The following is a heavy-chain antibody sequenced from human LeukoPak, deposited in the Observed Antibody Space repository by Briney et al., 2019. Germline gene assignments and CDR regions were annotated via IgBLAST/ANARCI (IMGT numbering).Heavy chain of an antibody. CDR3: ARGDDSGYYDYFDY. CDR1: GFTFSNFW. CDR2: IYGDGSFT. Sequence: GSLRLSCAASGFTFSNFWMHWVRQAPGKGLVWVALIYGDGSFTRYADSVKGRFTISRDFSKNTVFLHMNSLRAEDTAMYYCARGDDSGYYDYFDYWGQGALVTVSS. V-gene: IGHV3-74*01. J-gene: IGHJ4*02. D-gene: IGHD3-22*01.